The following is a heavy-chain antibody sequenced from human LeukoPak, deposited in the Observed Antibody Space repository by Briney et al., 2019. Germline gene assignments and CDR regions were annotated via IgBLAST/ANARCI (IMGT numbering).Heavy chain of an antibody. V-gene: IGHV3-23*01. J-gene: IGHJ4*02. D-gene: IGHD2-15*01. Sequence: PGGSLRLSCAASGFTFSSYEMNWVRQAPGKGLEWVSAISGSGGSTYYADSVKGRFTISRDNSKNTLYLQMNSLRAEDTAVYYCAKDHVSGGSCYDYWGQGTLVTVSS. CDR3: AKDHVSGGSCYDY. CDR2: ISGSGGST. CDR1: GFTFSSYE.